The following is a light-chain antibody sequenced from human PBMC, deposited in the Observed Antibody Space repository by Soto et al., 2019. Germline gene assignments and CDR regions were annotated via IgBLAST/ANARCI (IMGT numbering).Light chain of an antibody. Sequence: DIPMTQSPSTLYASVGDRIIITCRASQNIDSGLAWYQQKPGKAPKLLIYKASTLESGFPLRFSGSGSVTEFTLTITSLQPDDFATYYCQQYHFFWTFGQGTRVEIK. J-gene: IGKJ1*01. V-gene: IGKV1-5*03. CDR1: QNIDSG. CDR2: KAS. CDR3: QQYHFFWT.